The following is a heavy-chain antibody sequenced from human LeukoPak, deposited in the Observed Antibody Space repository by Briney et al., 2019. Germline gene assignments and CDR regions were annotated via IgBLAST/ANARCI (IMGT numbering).Heavy chain of an antibody. Sequence: PGGSLRLSCAASGFTFSTYSMNWVRQAPGEGLEWVSSISSSSGYIYYADSVKGRFTISRDNAKNSLYLQLNSLRAEDTAVYYCARGRYYDGSGYNYFDYWGQGTLVTVSS. V-gene: IGHV3-21*01. J-gene: IGHJ4*02. CDR1: GFTFSTYS. CDR2: ISSSSGYI. D-gene: IGHD3-22*01. CDR3: ARGRYYDGSGYNYFDY.